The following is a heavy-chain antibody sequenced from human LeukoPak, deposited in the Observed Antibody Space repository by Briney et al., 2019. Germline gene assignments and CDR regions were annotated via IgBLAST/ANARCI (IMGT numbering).Heavy chain of an antibody. V-gene: IGHV1-69*01. D-gene: IGHD5-12*01. CDR3: ARVSSGYSGYDY. CDR2: IIPIFGTA. J-gene: IGHJ4*02. Sequence: ASVKVSCKXSGGTFSSYAISWVRQAPGQGLEWMGGIIPIFGTANYAQKFQGRVTITADESTSTAYMELSSLRSEDTALYYCARVSSGYSGYDYWGQGTLVTVSS. CDR1: GGTFSSYA.